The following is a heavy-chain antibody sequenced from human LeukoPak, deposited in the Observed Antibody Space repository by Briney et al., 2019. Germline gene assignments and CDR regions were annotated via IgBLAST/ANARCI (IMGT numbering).Heavy chain of an antibody. CDR1: GFTFSNYV. CDR3: AKEGDTSGWYEADY. D-gene: IGHD6-19*01. CDR2: ISGRGGTT. V-gene: IGHV3-23*01. J-gene: IGHJ4*02. Sequence: GGSLRPSCAASGFTFSNYVISWVRQAPGKGLEWVSAISGRGGTTYYADSVKGRFTISRDNSKNTVFLQMSSLRGEATAVYYCAKEGDTSGWYEADYWGQGTLVTVSS.